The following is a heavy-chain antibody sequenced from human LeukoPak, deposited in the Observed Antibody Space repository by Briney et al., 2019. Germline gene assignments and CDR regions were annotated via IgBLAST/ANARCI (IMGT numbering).Heavy chain of an antibody. CDR1: GGAISNDGYF. J-gene: IGHJ5*02. CDR3: ARDAIEFSGWFDP. D-gene: IGHD3-10*01. Sequence: SETLSLTCTVSGGAISNDGYFWSWIRQRPGKGPEWIGYIHYSGRTFYNPSLNSRVTISVDATQNLVSLKLNSVTAADTAVYYCARDAIEFSGWFDPWGQGTLVTVSS. CDR2: IHYSGRT. V-gene: IGHV4-31*03.